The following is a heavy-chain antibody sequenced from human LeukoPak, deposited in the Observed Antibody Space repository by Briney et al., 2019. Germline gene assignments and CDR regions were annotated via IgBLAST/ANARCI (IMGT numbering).Heavy chain of an antibody. CDR2: IYYSGST. J-gene: IGHJ4*02. D-gene: IGHD2-15*01. V-gene: IGHV4-39*01. CDR3: ASLGCSGGSCYSVDY. CDR1: GGSIRSSSYY. Sequence: PSETLSLTCTVSGGSIRSSSYYWGWIRQPPGKGLEWIGSIYYSGSTYYNPSLKSRVTISVDTSKNQFSLKLSSVTAADTAVYYCASLGCSGGSCYSVDYRGQGTLVTVSS.